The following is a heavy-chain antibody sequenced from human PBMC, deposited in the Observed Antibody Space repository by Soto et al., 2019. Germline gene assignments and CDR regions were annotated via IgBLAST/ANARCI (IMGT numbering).Heavy chain of an antibody. CDR3: AREYTYGSNFFDC. CDR1: GGSISSAAYY. J-gene: IGHJ4*02. V-gene: IGHV4-31*03. Sequence: QVQLQESGPGLVKPSQTLSLTCTVSGGSISSAAYYWSWIRHHPGKGLAWIGYISHSGSTYYTPPLKRRVIISADTSKNQFSVNLTSVTAADTAVYYCAREYTYGSNFFDCWGQGALVTVSS. CDR2: ISHSGST. D-gene: IGHD5-18*01.